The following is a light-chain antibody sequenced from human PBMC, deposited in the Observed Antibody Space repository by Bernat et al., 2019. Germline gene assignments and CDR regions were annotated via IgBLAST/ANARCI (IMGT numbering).Light chain of an antibody. CDR3: GSYSATSTQV. V-gene: IGLV2-14*01. J-gene: IGLJ2*01. CDR1: SSDVGGHDH. Sequence: QSALTQPASVSGSPGQSITISCTGTSSDVGGHDHVAWYQQRPGRAPKLLIYDVNIRPSGVSNRFSGSKSGNTASLAISGLQAEDEADYHCGSYSATSTQVFGGGTKL. CDR2: DVN.